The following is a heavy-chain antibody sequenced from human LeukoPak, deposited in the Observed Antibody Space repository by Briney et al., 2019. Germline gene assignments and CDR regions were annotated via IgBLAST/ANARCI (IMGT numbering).Heavy chain of an antibody. CDR3: ANGGTYSSGP. Sequence: GGSLRLSCAASGFTLSDHYMDWVRQAPGKGLEWIGRSRDKANSHTTEYAASVKGRFTISRDDSKNSLYLQMNSLKTEDTAVYYCANGGTYSSGPWGQGTLVTVSS. J-gene: IGHJ5*02. D-gene: IGHD3-22*01. V-gene: IGHV3-72*01. CDR1: GFTLSDHY. CDR2: SRDKANSHTT.